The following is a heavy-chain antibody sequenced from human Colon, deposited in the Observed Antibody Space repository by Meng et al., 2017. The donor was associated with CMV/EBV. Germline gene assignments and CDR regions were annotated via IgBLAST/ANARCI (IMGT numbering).Heavy chain of an antibody. CDR3: AREYRGRGVRYFDY. CDR2: IHGDENT. CDR1: GFTVSRKY. J-gene: IGHJ4*02. V-gene: IGHV3-53*01. Sequence: GGSLRLSCTGSGFTVSRKYMGWVRQAPGKGLEWVSVIHGDENTYYADSVKGRFTISRDNSKNTLSLEVINLRVEDTAVYYCAREYRGRGVRYFDYWGQGTLVTVSS. D-gene: IGHD3-16*01.